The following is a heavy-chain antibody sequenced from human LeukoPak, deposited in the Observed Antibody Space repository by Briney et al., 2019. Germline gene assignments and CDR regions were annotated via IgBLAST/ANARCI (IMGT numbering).Heavy chain of an antibody. CDR1: GFTFSDYY. J-gene: IGHJ3*01. V-gene: IGHV3-11*04. D-gene: IGHD2-8*02. Sequence: GGSLRLSCAASGFTFSDYYMSWFRLAPGKGLEWVSYISSLGSNIYYVESVKGRFTISRDNAENSVHLQMNSLSAEDTAVYYCARGGLLVAVGAFDLWGQGTGVTVSS. CDR3: ARGGLLVAVGAFDL. CDR2: ISSLGSNI.